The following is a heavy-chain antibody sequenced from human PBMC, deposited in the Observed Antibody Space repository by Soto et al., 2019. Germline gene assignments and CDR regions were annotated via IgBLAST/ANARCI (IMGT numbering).Heavy chain of an antibody. CDR2: ISAYNGYT. V-gene: IGHV1-18*01. D-gene: IGHD3-22*01. CDR3: ARDDSSGPGRFDP. Sequence: QVQLVQSGAEVKKPGASVKVSCRASGYTFPSYGITWVRQAPGQGLERMGWISAYNGYTDYGQKLQGRVTMTTDTSTSTAYMELRSLRSDDTAVYYCARDDSSGPGRFDPWGQGTLVTVSS. J-gene: IGHJ5*02. CDR1: GYTFPSYG.